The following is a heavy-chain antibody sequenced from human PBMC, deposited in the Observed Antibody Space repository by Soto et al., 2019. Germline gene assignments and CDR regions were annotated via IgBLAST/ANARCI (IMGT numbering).Heavy chain of an antibody. V-gene: IGHV3-21*01. CDR3: AREYTAWPLAYGLDV. J-gene: IGHJ6*02. Sequence: GGSLRLSCVGSGFTFSTYSINWVRQAPGKGLEWVSSISSRSDIYYADSVKGRFTISRDNAKNSVSLQMNSLRAEDTAVYYCAREYTAWPLAYGLDVWGQGTTVTAP. D-gene: IGHD2-2*02. CDR1: GFTFSTYS. CDR2: ISSRSDI.